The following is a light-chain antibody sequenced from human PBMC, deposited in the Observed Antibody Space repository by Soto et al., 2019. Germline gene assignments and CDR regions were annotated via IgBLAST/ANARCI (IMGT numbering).Light chain of an antibody. CDR2: DAS. Sequence: EIVLTQSPATLSLSPRERATLSCRASQSVSSYLAWYQQKPGQAPRLLIYDASNRATGIPARFSGSGSGTDFTLTISSLEPEDFAVYYCQQRSNWRLTFGGGTKVDIK. CDR1: QSVSSY. CDR3: QQRSNWRLT. V-gene: IGKV3-11*01. J-gene: IGKJ4*01.